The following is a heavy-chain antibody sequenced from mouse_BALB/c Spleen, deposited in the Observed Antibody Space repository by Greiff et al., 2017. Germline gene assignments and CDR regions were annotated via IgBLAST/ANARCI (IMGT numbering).Heavy chain of an antibody. Sequence: VQLQESGAELVRPGSSVKISCKASGYAFSSYWMNWVQQRPGQGLEWIGQIYPGDGDTNYNGKFKGKATLTADKSSSTAYMQLSSLTSEDSAVYFCAREDYYGSSFFDYWGQGTTLTVSS. V-gene: IGHV1-80*01. CDR3: AREDYYGSSFFDY. J-gene: IGHJ2*01. CDR2: IYPGDGDT. D-gene: IGHD1-1*01. CDR1: GYAFSSYW.